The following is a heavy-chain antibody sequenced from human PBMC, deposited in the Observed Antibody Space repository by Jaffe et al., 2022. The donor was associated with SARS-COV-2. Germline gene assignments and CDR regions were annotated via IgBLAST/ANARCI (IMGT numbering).Heavy chain of an antibody. Sequence: QLQLQESGPGLVKPSETLSLTCTVSGGSISSSSYYWGWIRQPPGKGLEWIGSIYYSGSTYYNPSLKSRVTISVDTSKNQFSLKLSSVTAADTAVYYCASGYCSSTSCYSQLNWGQGTLVTVSS. D-gene: IGHD2-2*01. J-gene: IGHJ4*02. CDR1: GGSISSSSYY. V-gene: IGHV4-39*01. CDR3: ASGYCSSTSCYSQLN. CDR2: IYYSGST.